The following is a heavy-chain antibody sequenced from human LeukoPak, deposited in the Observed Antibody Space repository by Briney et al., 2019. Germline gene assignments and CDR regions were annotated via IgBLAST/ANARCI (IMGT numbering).Heavy chain of an antibody. CDR2: INHSGST. D-gene: IGHD3-22*01. CDR1: GGSFSGYY. V-gene: IGHV4-34*01. CDR3: ASLLYYYDSSGYYFYFDY. J-gene: IGHJ4*02. Sequence: SETLSLTCAVYGGSFSGYYWSWIRQPPGKGLEWSGEINHSGSTNYNPSLKSRVTISVDTSKNQFSLKLSSVTAADTAVYYCASLLYYYDSSGYYFYFDYWGQGTLVTVSS.